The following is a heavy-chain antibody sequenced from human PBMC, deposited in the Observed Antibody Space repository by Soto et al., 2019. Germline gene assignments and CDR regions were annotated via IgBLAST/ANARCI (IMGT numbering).Heavy chain of an antibody. CDR1: GFTFSSYA. V-gene: IGHV3-30-3*01. CDR3: ARDLSDGNRQDTYYYYGMDV. D-gene: IGHD2-15*01. CDR2: ISYDGSNK. J-gene: IGHJ6*02. Sequence: QVQLVESGGGVVQPGRSLRLSCAASGFTFSSYAMHWVRQAPGKGLEWVAVISYDGSNKYYADSVKGRFTISRDNSKNTLYLQMNSLRAEDTAVYYCARDLSDGNRQDTYYYYGMDVWGQGTTVTVSS.